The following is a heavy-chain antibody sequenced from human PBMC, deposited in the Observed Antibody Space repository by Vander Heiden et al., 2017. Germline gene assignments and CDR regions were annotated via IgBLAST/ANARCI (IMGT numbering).Heavy chain of an antibody. D-gene: IGHD3-9*01. J-gene: IGHJ4*02. CDR3: ARGDILTGFDY. CDR2: IGTAGDT. Sequence: EVQLVESGGGLVQPGGSRRLSCAASGVTFSSYDMHWVRQATGKGLEWVSAIGTAGDTYYPGSVKGRFTISRENAKNSLYLQMNSLRAGDTAVYYCARGDILTGFDYWGQGTLVTVSS. CDR1: GVTFSSYD. V-gene: IGHV3-13*01.